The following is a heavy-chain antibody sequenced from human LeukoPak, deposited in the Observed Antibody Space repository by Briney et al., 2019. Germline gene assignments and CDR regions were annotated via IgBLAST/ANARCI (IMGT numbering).Heavy chain of an antibody. D-gene: IGHD3-10*01. CDR2: IYYSGTT. V-gene: IGHV4-61*08. Sequence: SETLSLTCTVSGGPISSGGYYWSWIRQPPGRGLEWIGYIYYSGTTNYNPSLKSRVTISVDTSKSQFSLKLSSVTAVDTAVYYCARYVGENTAFDIWGQGTMVTVSS. CDR1: GGPISSGGYY. J-gene: IGHJ3*02. CDR3: ARYVGENTAFDI.